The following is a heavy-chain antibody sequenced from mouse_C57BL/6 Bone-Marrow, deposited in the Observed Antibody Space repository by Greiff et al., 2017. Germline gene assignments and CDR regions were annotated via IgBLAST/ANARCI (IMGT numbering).Heavy chain of an antibody. D-gene: IGHD1-1*01. V-gene: IGHV5-16*01. CDR3: ARVLPRGGHYFDY. CDR2: INYDGSST. J-gene: IGHJ2*01. CDR1: GFTFSDYY. Sequence: EVKLVESEGGLVQPGSSMKLSCTASGFTFSDYYMAWVRQVPEKGLEWVANINYDGSSTYYLDSLKSRFIISRDNATNILYLQMSSMKSEDTATYYCARVLPRGGHYFDYWGQGTTRTVAS.